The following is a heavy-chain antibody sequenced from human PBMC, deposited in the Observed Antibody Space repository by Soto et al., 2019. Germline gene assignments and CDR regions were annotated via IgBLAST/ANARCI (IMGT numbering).Heavy chain of an antibody. J-gene: IGHJ4*02. CDR2: IYPGDSDT. V-gene: IGHV5-51*01. CDR1: GYSFTSYW. Sequence: GESLKISCKGSGYSFTSYWIGWVRQMPGKGLEWMGIIYPGDSDTRYSPSFQGQVTISADKSISTAYLQWSSLKASDTAMYYCAREASFYLFGVFTRYFDYGGQGTLVTVSS. D-gene: IGHD3-3*01. CDR3: AREASFYLFGVFTRYFDY.